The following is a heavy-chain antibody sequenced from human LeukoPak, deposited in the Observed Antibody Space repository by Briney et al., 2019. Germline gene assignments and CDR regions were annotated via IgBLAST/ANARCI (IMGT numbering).Heavy chain of an antibody. V-gene: IGHV1-69*13. Sequence: EASVKVSCKASGGTFSSYAISWVRQAPGQGLEWMGGIIPIFNTINYAQKFQGRVTITADESTSTAYMELSSLRSKDTAVYYCARGRDSSPYYFDPWGQGTLVTVSS. CDR1: GGTFSSYA. J-gene: IGHJ5*02. CDR2: IIPIFNTI. D-gene: IGHD6-13*01. CDR3: ARGRDSSPYYFDP.